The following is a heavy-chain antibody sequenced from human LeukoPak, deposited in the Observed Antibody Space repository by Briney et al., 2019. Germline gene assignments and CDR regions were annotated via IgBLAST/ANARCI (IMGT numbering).Heavy chain of an antibody. CDR2: IYYSGST. J-gene: IGHJ4*02. D-gene: IGHD6-19*01. CDR3: ARSTDGTTSSGWYVAY. V-gene: IGHV4-39*01. CDR1: GGSISSASNS. Sequence: SETLSLTCAVSGGSISSASNSWGWIRQPPGKGLEWIGTIYYSGSTYYNPSLKSRVTISIDTSKNQFSLRLSSVTAADTAVFYCARSTDGTTSSGWYVAYWGQGTLVTVSS.